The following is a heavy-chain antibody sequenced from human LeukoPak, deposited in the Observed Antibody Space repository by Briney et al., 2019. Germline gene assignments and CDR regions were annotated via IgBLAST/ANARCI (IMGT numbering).Heavy chain of an antibody. Sequence: GASVKVSCKXSGYTFTSYYMHWVRQAPGQGLEWMGIINPSGGSTSYAQKFQGRVTMTRDTSTSTVYMELSSLRSEDTAVYYCARLYSNYDYFDYWGQGTLVTVSS. J-gene: IGHJ4*02. D-gene: IGHD4-11*01. CDR3: ARLYSNYDYFDY. CDR2: INPSGGST. CDR1: GYTFTSYY. V-gene: IGHV1-46*03.